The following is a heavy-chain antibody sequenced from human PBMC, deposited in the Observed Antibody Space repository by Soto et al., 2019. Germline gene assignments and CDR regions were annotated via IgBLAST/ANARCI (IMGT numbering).Heavy chain of an antibody. CDR2: IYPGDSDT. V-gene: IGHV5-51*01. CDR1: GYSFTSYW. Sequence: PGESLKISCKGSGYSFTSYWIGWVRQMPGKGLEWMGIIYPGDSDTRYSPSFQGQVTISADKSISTAYLQWSSLKASDTAMYYCARASSGYDSLGYYYYYMDVWGKGTTVTVSS. CDR3: ARASSGYDSLGYYYYYMDV. J-gene: IGHJ6*03. D-gene: IGHD5-12*01.